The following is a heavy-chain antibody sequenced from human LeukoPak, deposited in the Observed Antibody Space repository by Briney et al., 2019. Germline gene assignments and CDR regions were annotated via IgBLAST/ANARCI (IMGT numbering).Heavy chain of an antibody. CDR1: GYTFTDYY. CDR2: ISPDSGRT. D-gene: IGHD2-15*01. CDR3: ARVVVAATVNWFDP. J-gene: IGHJ5*02. V-gene: IGHV1-2*02. Sequence: ASVKVSCKASGYTFTDYYMHWVRQAPGQGLEWIGWISPDSGRTGFAQKFQGRVTMTRDTSISTAYMELCSLRSEDTAVYYCARVVVAATVNWFDPWGQGTLVTVSS.